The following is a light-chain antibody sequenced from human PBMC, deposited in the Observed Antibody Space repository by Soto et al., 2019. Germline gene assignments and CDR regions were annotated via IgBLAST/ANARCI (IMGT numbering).Light chain of an antibody. CDR1: QSLVYSDGYAY. V-gene: IGKV2-30*01. J-gene: IGKJ1*01. CDR3: MQATHWPPT. CDR2: EAS. Sequence: DVVMTQSPLSLPVTPGQPASISCRSSQSLVYSDGYAYVNWFHQRPGQSPRRLFYEASKRDSGVPARFSGSGSGTDFTLQINRVEAEDVGIYYCMQATHWPPTFGRGTRVEIK.